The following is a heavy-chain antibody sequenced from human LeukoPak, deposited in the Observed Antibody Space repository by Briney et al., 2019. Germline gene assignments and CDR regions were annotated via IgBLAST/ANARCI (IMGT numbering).Heavy chain of an antibody. J-gene: IGHJ6*02. CDR3: ARTTAYFDILTGYYGYYYYGMDV. CDR2: INHNSGGT. D-gene: IGHD3-9*01. V-gene: IGHV1-2*02. CDR1: GYTFTGHY. Sequence: ASVTVSCKASGYTFTGHYMHWVRQAPGQGLDWMGWINHNSGGTNYAQKFQGRVTMTRDTPISTAYMELSRLRSDDTDVYYCARTTAYFDILTGYYGYYYYGMDVWGQGTTVTVSS.